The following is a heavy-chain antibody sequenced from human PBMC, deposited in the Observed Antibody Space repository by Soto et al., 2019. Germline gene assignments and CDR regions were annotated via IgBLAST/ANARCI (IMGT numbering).Heavy chain of an antibody. CDR3: ARDHDTPDYSDYYYGMDV. V-gene: IGHV1-18*01. CDR1: GYTFTSYG. Sequence: ASAKVSCKASGYTFTSYGISWVRQAPGQGLEWMGWISAYNGNTNYAQKLQGRVTMTTDTSTSTAYMELRSLRSDDTAVYYCARDHDTPDYSDYYYGMDVWGQGTTVTVSS. CDR2: ISAYNGNT. D-gene: IGHD2-15*01. J-gene: IGHJ6*02.